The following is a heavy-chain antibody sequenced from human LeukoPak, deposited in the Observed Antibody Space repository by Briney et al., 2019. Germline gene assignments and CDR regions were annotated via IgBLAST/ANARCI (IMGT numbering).Heavy chain of an antibody. CDR1: GGSISSSSHH. D-gene: IGHD6-6*01. V-gene: IGHV4-39*02. CDR2: IYYSGNT. J-gene: IGHJ4*02. CDR3: TREYSSSSDY. Sequence: SETLSLTCTVSGGSISSSSHHWSWVRQPPGKGLEWIGSIYYSGNTYYNPSLKSRVTISVDTSTNQFSLKLTSVTAADTAVYYCTREYSSSSDYWGQGTLVTVSS.